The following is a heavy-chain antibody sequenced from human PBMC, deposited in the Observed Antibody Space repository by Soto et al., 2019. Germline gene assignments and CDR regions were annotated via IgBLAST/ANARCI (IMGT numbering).Heavy chain of an antibody. CDR3: AREDFYDGSGYYYHFDY. CDR1: GYSISSGYS. D-gene: IGHD3-22*01. Sequence: LSLTCAVSGYSISSGYSWGWIRRPPGKGLEWIGNIFHGGSTYYNPSLKSRVTIALDTSQNHFSLKLRSVTAADTAVYYCAREDFYDGSGYYYHFDYRGHGSLVTVSA. CDR2: IFHGGST. J-gene: IGHJ4*01. V-gene: IGHV4-38-2*02.